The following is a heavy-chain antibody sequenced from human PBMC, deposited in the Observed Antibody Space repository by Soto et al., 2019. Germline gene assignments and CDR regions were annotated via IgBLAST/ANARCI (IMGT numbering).Heavy chain of an antibody. D-gene: IGHD3-10*01. CDR1: GGSFSGYY. CDR3: AIGRGLGYFYGSGSYYNPKQNYYYYYMDV. Sequence: PSETLSLTCAVYGGSFSGYYWSWIRQPPGKGLEWIGEINHSGSTNYNPSLKSRDTISVDTSKNQFSLKLSSVTAADTAVYYCAIGRGLGYFYGSGSYYNPKQNYYYYYMDVWGKGTTVTVSS. V-gene: IGHV4-34*01. CDR2: INHSGST. J-gene: IGHJ6*03.